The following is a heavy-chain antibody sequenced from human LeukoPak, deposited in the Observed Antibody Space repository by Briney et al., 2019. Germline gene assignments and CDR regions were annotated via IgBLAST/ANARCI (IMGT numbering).Heavy chain of an antibody. D-gene: IGHD6-19*01. J-gene: IGHJ6*02. CDR2: ISAYNGNT. CDR3: AKGKDSSGYYGMDV. CDR1: GYTFTSCG. Sequence: ASVKVSCKASGYTFTSCGISWVRQAPGQGLEWMGWISAYNGNTNYAQKLQGRVTMTTDTSTSTAYMELRSLRSDDTAVYYCAKGKDSSGYYGMDVWGQGTTVTVSS. V-gene: IGHV1-18*01.